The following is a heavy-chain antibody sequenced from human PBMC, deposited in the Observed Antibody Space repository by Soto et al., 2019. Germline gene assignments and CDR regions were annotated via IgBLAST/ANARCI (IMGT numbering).Heavy chain of an antibody. CDR2: IYYIGST. J-gene: IGHJ4*02. CDR3: ARQRYYYDSSGLDY. D-gene: IGHD3-22*01. Sequence: PSETLSLTGTVSGGSISSSSYYWGWIRQPPGKGLEWIGSIYYIGSTYYNPSLKSRVTISVDTSKNQFSLKLSSVTAADTAVYYCARQRYYYDSSGLDYCGQGTLVAFSS. CDR1: GGSISSSSYY. V-gene: IGHV4-39*01.